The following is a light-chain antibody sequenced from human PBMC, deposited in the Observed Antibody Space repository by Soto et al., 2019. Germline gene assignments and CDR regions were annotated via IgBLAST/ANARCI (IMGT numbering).Light chain of an antibody. J-gene: IGLJ2*01. CDR3: TAWDGSLNNVL. V-gene: IGLV1-44*01. Sequence: QPVLTQPPSASGTPGQRVTLSCSGSGSSIGTNTVNWYRQLPGTAPKLHIYGNNQRASGVPDRFSGSKSGTLASLAISGLRSEDEAEYYCTAWDGSLNNVLFGGGTKLTVL. CDR1: GSSIGTNT. CDR2: GNN.